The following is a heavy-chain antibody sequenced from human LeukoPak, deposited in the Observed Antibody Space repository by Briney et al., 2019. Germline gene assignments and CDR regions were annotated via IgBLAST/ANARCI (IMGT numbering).Heavy chain of an antibody. CDR3: ARVSASGFQPGQLDY. J-gene: IGHJ4*02. D-gene: IGHD5-12*01. CDR2: ISAYNGNT. CDR1: GYTFTRYG. V-gene: IGHV1-18*01. Sequence: ASVKVSCKASGYTFTRYGISWVRQAPGHGLEWRGRISAYNGNTNYAQKLQGRVTMTTDTSTSTAYMELRSLRSDDTAVYYCARVSASGFQPGQLDYWGQGTLVTVSS.